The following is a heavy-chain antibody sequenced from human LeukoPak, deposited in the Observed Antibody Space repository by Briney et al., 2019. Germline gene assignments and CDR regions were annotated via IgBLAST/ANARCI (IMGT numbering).Heavy chain of an antibody. V-gene: IGHV4-4*07. D-gene: IGHD3-16*02. J-gene: IGHJ3*02. CDR3: AREGSSMITFGGVIVTETNDDAFDI. Sequence: KPSETLSLTCTVSGGSISSYYWSWIRQPAGKELEWIGRIYTSGSTNYNPSLKSRVTMSVDTSKNQFSLKLSSVTAADTAVYYCAREGSSMITFGGVIVTETNDDAFDIWGQGTMVTVSS. CDR1: GGSISSYY. CDR2: IYTSGST.